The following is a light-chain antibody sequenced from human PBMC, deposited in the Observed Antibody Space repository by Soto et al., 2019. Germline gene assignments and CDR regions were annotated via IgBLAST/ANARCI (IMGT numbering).Light chain of an antibody. J-gene: IGKJ5*01. CDR1: QSISRY. V-gene: IGKV3-11*01. CDR2: DAS. Sequence: EIVLTQSPATLSLSPGERATLSCRASQSISRYLTWYQQKPGQAPRLLMYDASNRATGIPARFSGSGSGTDFTLTISSLEPEDFAVYYCQQRTNWPITFGRGTRLEIK. CDR3: QQRTNWPIT.